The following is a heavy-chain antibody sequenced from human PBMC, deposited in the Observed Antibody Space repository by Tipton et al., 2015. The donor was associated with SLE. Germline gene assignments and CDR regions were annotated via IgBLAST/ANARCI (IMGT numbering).Heavy chain of an antibody. CDR3: ARDSLYDSSGYPWYFDY. V-gene: IGHV4-30-4*01. J-gene: IGHJ4*02. D-gene: IGHD3-22*01. CDR1: GGSISSGDYY. Sequence: TLSLTCTVSGGSISSGDYYWSWIRQPPGKGLEWIGYIYYSGSTYYNPSLKSRVTISVDTSKNQFSLKLSSVTAADTAVYYCARDSLYDSSGYPWYFDYWGQGTLVTVSS. CDR2: IYYSGST.